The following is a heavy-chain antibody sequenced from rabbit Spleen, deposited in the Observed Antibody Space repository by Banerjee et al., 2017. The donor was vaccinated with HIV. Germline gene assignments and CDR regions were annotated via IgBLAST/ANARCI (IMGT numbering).Heavy chain of an antibody. D-gene: IGHD8-1*01. V-gene: IGHV1S40*01. CDR1: GFSFSSRDY. CDR2: IRTDSTGNT. Sequence: QSLEESGGDLVQPGASLTLTCTASGFSFSSRDYMCWVRQAPGKGLEWIACIRTDSTGNTYYATWAKGRFTISKTSSTTVTLQMTSLTVADTATYFCARDAGTSFSTYGMDLWGQGTLVTVS. J-gene: IGHJ6*01. CDR3: ARDAGTSFSTYGMDL.